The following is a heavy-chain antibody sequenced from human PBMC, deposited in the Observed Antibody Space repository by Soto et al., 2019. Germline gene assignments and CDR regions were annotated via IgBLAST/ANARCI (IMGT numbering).Heavy chain of an antibody. CDR1: GYIFTNYY. J-gene: IGHJ4*02. Sequence: ASVKVSCKASGYIFTNYYMYWVRQAPGQGLKWMGRINPSGGSTSYAQKFQGRVTMTRDTSTSTVYMEVSSLRSEDTAVYYCAKEGSGSRSNFDYWGQGTLVTVSS. CDR3: AKEGSGSRSNFDY. CDR2: INPSGGST. D-gene: IGHD1-26*01. V-gene: IGHV1-46*01.